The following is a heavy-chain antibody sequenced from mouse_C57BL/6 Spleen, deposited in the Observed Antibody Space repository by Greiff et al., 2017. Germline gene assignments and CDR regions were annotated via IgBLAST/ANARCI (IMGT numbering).Heavy chain of an antibody. V-gene: IGHV1-66*01. Sequence: VQLQQSGPELVKPGASVKISCKASGYSFTSYYIHWVKQRPGQGLEWIGWIYPGSGNTKYNEKFKGKATLTADTSSSTAYMQLSSLTSEDSAVYYCSGNCMSSITTVVDFDYWGQGTTLTVSS. J-gene: IGHJ2*01. D-gene: IGHD1-1*01. CDR2: IYPGSGNT. CDR1: GYSFTSYY. CDR3: SGNCMSSITTVVDFDY.